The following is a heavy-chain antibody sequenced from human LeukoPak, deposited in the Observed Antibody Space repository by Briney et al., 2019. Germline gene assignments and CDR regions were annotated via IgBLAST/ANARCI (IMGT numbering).Heavy chain of an antibody. CDR3: ARVLYYYGSGGLNWFDP. V-gene: IGHV4-39*07. Sequence: SDTLSLTCTVSGGSISSSSYHWGWIRQPPGKGLEWIGSIYYSGSTYYNPSLKSRVTISVDTSKNQFSLKLSSVTAADTAVYYCARVLYYYGSGGLNWFDPWGQGTLVTVSS. J-gene: IGHJ5*02. CDR2: IYYSGST. D-gene: IGHD3-10*01. CDR1: GGSISSSSYH.